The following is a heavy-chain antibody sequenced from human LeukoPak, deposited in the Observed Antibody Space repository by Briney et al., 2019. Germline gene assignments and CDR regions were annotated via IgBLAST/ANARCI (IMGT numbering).Heavy chain of an antibody. J-gene: IGHJ5*02. CDR3: ARCNLADASNWFDP. D-gene: IGHD4-11*01. V-gene: IGHV3-21*01. Sequence: GGSLRLSCAASGFTLSSYSMNWVRQAPGKGLEWVSSISSSSSYIYYADSVKGRFTISRDNAKNSLYLQMNSLRAEDTAVYYCARCNLADASNWFDPWGQGTLVTVSS. CDR1: GFTLSSYS. CDR2: ISSSSSYI.